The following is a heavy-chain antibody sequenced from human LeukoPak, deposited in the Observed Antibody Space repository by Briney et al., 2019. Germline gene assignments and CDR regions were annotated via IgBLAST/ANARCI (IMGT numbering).Heavy chain of an antibody. D-gene: IGHD3-3*01. CDR1: GYTFTSYD. J-gene: IGHJ6*02. V-gene: IGHV1-2*04. CDR2: INPNSGGT. Sequence: ASVKVSCKASGYTFTSYDINWVRPATGQGLEWMGWINPNSGGTNYAQKFQGWVTMTRDTSISTAYMELSRLRSDDTAVYYCARERVVGSNYDFSALNYYYYGMDVWGQGTTVTVSS. CDR3: ARERVVGSNYDFSALNYYYYGMDV.